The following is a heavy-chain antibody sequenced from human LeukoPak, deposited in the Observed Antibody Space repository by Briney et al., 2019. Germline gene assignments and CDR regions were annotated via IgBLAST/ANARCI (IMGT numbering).Heavy chain of an antibody. Sequence: SETLSLTCAVYGGPFSGYYWSWIRQPPGKGLEWIGEINHSGSTNYNPSLKSRVTISVDTSKNQFSLKLSSVTAADTAVYYCARGYAFDIWGQGTMVTVSS. CDR1: GGPFSGYY. J-gene: IGHJ3*02. CDR3: ARGYAFDI. CDR2: INHSGST. V-gene: IGHV4-34*01.